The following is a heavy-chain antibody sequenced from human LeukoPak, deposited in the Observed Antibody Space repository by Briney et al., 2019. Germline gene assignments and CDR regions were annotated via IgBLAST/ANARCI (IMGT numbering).Heavy chain of an antibody. J-gene: IGHJ4*02. V-gene: IGHV4-59*01. Sequence: SETLSLTCTVSGGPISSYYWSWIRQPPGKGLEWIGYIYYSGSTNYNPSLKSRVTISVDTSKNQFSLKLSSVTAADTAVYYCARAGYSSGWYYFDYWGQGTLVTVSS. CDR2: IYYSGST. CDR3: ARAGYSSGWYYFDY. CDR1: GGPISSYY. D-gene: IGHD6-19*01.